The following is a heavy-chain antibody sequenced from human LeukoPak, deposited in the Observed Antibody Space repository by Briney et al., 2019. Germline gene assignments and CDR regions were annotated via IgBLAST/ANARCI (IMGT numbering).Heavy chain of an antibody. V-gene: IGHV3-66*01. CDR3: AHKLGRYYGMDV. CDR1: GFTFSSYS. Sequence: GSLRLSCAASGFTFSSYSMNWVRQAPGKGLGWVSVIYSGGTTYYADSVRGRFTASRDNSKNTLYLQMNSLRVEDTAVYYCAHKLGRYYGMDVWGQGTTFTVSS. J-gene: IGHJ6*02. CDR2: IYSGGTT.